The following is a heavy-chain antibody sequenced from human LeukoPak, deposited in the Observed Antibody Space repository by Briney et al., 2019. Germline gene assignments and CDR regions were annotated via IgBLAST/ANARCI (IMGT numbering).Heavy chain of an antibody. Sequence: SETLSLTCTVSGGSISSYYWGWIRQPAGKGLEWIGRIYTSGSTNYNPSLKSRVTMSVDTSKNQFSLKLSSVTAADTAVYYCARREVVERYYFDYWGQGTLVTVSS. CDR1: GGSISSYY. CDR3: ARREVVERYYFDY. CDR2: IYTSGST. D-gene: IGHD1-1*01. J-gene: IGHJ4*02. V-gene: IGHV4-4*07.